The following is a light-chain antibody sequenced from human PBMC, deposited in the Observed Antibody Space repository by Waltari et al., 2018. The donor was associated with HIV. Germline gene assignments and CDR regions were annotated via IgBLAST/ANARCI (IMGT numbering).Light chain of an antibody. J-gene: IGKJ3*01. V-gene: IGKV3-15*01. CDR2: GAS. CDR1: QSVGAN. CDR3: QQYNNWSPDS. Sequence: EIVMTQSPATLSVSPGERATLSCRASQSVGANLAWYQQKPGQAPRLLIYGASTRATGTPARFSGSGSGTEFTLTISSLQSEDFAVYSCQQYNNWSPDSFGPGTKVDIK.